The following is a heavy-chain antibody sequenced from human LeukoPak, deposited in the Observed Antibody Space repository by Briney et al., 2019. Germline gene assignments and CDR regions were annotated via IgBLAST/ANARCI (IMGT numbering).Heavy chain of an antibody. D-gene: IGHD4-17*01. V-gene: IGHV4-59*01. CDR1: GGSISTYY. CDR3: ARDIDTVTSL. J-gene: IGHJ3*01. CDR2: IHYSGST. Sequence: SETLSLTCTVSGGSISTYYWSWIRQPPGKGLELIGYIHYSGSTTYNPSLKSRVTISVDTSKNQFSLKLSSVTAADTAVYYCARDIDTVTSLWGQGTMVTVSS.